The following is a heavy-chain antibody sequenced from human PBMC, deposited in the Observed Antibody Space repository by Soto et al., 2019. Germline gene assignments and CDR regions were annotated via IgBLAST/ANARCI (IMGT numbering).Heavy chain of an antibody. J-gene: IGHJ6*02. CDR1: GYSFSDYT. CDR3: ARGPQDSCGMDV. V-gene: IGHV1-3*04. CDR2: INTGTAST. Sequence: QVHLVQSGAEVKQPGASVKVSCKASGYSFSDYTIHWVRRAPGQPPEWMARINTGTASTEYSQKFQGRVTITRDTSATTAYMDLSSLRSEDTAVYYCARGPQDSCGMDVWGQGTTVTVS.